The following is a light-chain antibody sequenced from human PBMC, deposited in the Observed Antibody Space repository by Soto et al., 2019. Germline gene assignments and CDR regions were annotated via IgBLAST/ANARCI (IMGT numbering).Light chain of an antibody. CDR1: SSDVGSYNL. CDR2: EGS. V-gene: IGLV2-23*01. Sequence: QSVLTQPASVSGSPGQSITISCTGTSSDVGSYNLVSWYQQHPGKAPNLMIYEGSKRPSGVSNRFSGSKSGNTASLTISGLQAEDEADYYCCSYAGSSTPVVFGGGTKLTVL. J-gene: IGLJ2*01. CDR3: CSYAGSSTPVV.